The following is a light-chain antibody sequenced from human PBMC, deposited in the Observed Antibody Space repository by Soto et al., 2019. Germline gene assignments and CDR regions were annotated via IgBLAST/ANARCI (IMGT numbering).Light chain of an antibody. J-gene: IGLJ2*01. CDR3: CSYAGESTVT. Sequence: QSALTQPASVSGSPGQSITISCTGTSPNVGVYKLVSWYQQHPGKAPKRIIYEGSKRPSGVSNRFSGSKSGNAASLTISGLQAKDEADYHCCSYAGESTVTFGGGTKVTVL. V-gene: IGLV2-23*01. CDR1: SPNVGVYKL. CDR2: EGS.